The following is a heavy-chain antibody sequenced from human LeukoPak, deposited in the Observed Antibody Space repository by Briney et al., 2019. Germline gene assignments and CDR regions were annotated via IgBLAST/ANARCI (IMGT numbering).Heavy chain of an antibody. J-gene: IGHJ4*02. CDR3: NYDFWSGYYYFDY. Sequence: SVKVSCKASGYTFTGYYMHWVRQAPGQGLEWMGRIIPILGIANYAQKFQGRVTITADKSTSTAYMELSSLRPEDTAVYYCNYDFWSGYYYFDYWGQGTLVTVSS. CDR1: GYTFTGYY. D-gene: IGHD3-3*01. CDR2: IIPILGIA. V-gene: IGHV1-69*02.